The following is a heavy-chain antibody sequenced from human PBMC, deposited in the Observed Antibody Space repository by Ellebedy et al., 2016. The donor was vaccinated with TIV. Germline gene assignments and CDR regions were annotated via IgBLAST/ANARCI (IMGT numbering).Heavy chain of an antibody. CDR1: GYDFASYS. V-gene: IGHV1-18*01. Sequence: ASVKVSCKASGYDFASYSVSWVRQAPGQGLEWMGWISAYTGNTNYAQNFQGRVTMTTDTSTNTAYMELRNLRSDDTAIYYCARDMVQGMVARYLWFDYWGQGTLVTVSS. CDR3: ARDMVQGMVARYLWFDY. CDR2: ISAYTGNT. D-gene: IGHD1-26*01. J-gene: IGHJ4*02.